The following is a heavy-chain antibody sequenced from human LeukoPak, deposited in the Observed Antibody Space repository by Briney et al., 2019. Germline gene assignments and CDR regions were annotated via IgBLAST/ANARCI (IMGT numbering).Heavy chain of an antibody. J-gene: IGHJ4*02. D-gene: IGHD4-17*01. V-gene: IGHV3-48*01. Sequence: GGSLRLSCAAFGFTFSSYIMNWVRQAPGGGREWVSYISSGSSTIYYADSVKGLFTISRDNAKNSLYLQMNSLRAEDTAVYYCARDQHGDSFDYWGQGTLATVS. CDR3: ARDQHGDSFDY. CDR2: ISSGSSTI. CDR1: GFTFSSYI.